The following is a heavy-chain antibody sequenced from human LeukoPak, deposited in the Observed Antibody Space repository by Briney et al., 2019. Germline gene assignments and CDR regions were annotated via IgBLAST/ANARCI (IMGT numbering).Heavy chain of an antibody. Sequence: GGSLRLSCAASGFTFSDYYMSWIRQAPGKGLEWISYIHSGGSPIYYADSVRGRFTISRDNANNSLFLQMNSLRAEDTAVYYCARWLTRGGMDAWGQGTTVSVSS. CDR3: ARWLTRGGMDA. D-gene: IGHD3-9*01. J-gene: IGHJ6*02. CDR2: IHSGGSPI. V-gene: IGHV3-11*01. CDR1: GFTFSDYY.